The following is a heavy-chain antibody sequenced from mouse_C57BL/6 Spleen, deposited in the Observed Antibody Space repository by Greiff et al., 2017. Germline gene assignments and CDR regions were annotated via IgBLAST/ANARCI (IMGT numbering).Heavy chain of an antibody. V-gene: IGHV1-42*01. J-gene: IGHJ2*01. D-gene: IGHD1-1*01. CDR1: GYSFTGYY. Sequence: DVQLVESGPELVKPGASVKISCKASGYSFTGYYMNWVKQSPEKSLEWIGEINPSTGGTTYNQKFKAKATLTVDKSSSTAYMQLKSLTSEDSAVYYCARYTTVVAGFDYWGQGTTLTVSS. CDR2: INPSTGGT. CDR3: ARYTTVVAGFDY.